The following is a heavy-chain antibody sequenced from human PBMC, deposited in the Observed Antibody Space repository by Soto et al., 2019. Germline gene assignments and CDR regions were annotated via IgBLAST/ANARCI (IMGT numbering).Heavy chain of an antibody. CDR1: GFTFSSYG. CDR2: ISHDGTDK. D-gene: IGHD5-18*01. V-gene: IGHV3-30*18. CDR3: VKERYAQLWLEDYGMDV. Sequence: QVQLVESGGGVVQPGRSLRLSCVASGFTFSSYGIHWVRQAPGKGLEWVALISHDGTDKYYADSVKGRFTISRDNFKNTLYLQMSSLRPEDTAVYYCVKERYAQLWLEDYGMDVWGQGTTVTV. J-gene: IGHJ6*02.